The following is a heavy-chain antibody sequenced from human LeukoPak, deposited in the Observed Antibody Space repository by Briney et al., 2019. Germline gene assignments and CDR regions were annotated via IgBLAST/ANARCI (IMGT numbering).Heavy chain of an antibody. CDR1: GGSISSYY. CDR2: IYYSGRT. V-gene: IGHV4-59*01. Sequence: SETLSLTCTVSGGSISSYYWSWIRQPPGKGLEWVGYIYYSGRTNYNPSLKSRVTISVETSKKQFFLKRRSVAAADTAVYYCARNPPRFLEWFVPYYMDVWGKGTTVTVSS. CDR3: ARNPPRFLEWFVPYYMDV. D-gene: IGHD3-3*01. J-gene: IGHJ6*03.